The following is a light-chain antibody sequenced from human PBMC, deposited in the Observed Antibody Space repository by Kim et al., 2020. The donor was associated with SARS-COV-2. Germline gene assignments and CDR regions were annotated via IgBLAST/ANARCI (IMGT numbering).Light chain of an antibody. V-gene: IGKV1-5*03. J-gene: IGKJ2*01. CDR2: KAS. CDR1: QSISSW. CDR3: QQYDSHPYT. Sequence: DIQMTQSPSTLSASVGDRVTITCRASQSISSWLAWYQQKPGKAPKLLIYKASTLEGGVPSRFSDRGSGTEFTLTINTLQPDDSATYSCQQYDSHPYTFGQGTKLEI.